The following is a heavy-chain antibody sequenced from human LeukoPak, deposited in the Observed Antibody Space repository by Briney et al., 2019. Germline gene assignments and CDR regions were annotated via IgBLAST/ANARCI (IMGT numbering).Heavy chain of an antibody. CDR2: IYPADSDT. CDR1: GYTFSNHW. D-gene: IGHD3-22*01. V-gene: IGHV5-51*01. CDR3: ARGDSAYFDY. Sequence: GESLKISCKGSGYTFSNHWIGWVRQMPGKGLEWMGIIYPADSDTRYSPSFQGQVTISADKSISTAYLQWSSLKASDTAMYYCARGDSAYFDYWGQGSLVTVSS. J-gene: IGHJ4*02.